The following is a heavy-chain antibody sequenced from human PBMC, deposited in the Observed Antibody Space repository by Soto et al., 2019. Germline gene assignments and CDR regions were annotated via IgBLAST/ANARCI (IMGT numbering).Heavy chain of an antibody. D-gene: IGHD2-21*02. CDR3: ARADSGGDYHY. CDR1: GFIFSNYA. J-gene: IGHJ4*02. Sequence: GGSLRLSCAASGFIFSNYAMHWVRQAPGKGLEYVSAITSNGGSTYYANSVKGRFSISRYNSKNTLSLQMGSLRAEDMAVYYCARADSGGDYHYWGQGTLVTVS. CDR2: ITSNGGST. V-gene: IGHV3-64*01.